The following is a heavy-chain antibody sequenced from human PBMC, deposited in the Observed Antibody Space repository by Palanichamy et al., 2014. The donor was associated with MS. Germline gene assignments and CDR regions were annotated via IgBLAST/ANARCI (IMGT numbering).Heavy chain of an antibody. Sequence: VQLQESGPGLVKPSETLSLTCTVSGGSINNFYWNWIRQSPGKGLEWIGYVYYRGSTNYNSSLQSRVTISVDTSKNQFSLNLRSVTAADTAVYYCARDPCGGDCNSHVLDFWGPGTTVTVSS. CDR2: VYYRGST. V-gene: IGHV4-59*01. CDR1: GGSINNFY. CDR3: ARDPCGGDCNSHVLDF. J-gene: IGHJ3*01. D-gene: IGHD2-21*02.